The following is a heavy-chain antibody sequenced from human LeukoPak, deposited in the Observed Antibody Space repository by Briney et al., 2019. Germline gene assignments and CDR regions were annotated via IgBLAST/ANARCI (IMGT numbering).Heavy chain of an antibody. Sequence: GASVKVSCKASGYTFTSYGISWVRQAPGQGLEWMGWISAYNGNANYAQKLQGRVTMTTDTSTSTAYMELRSLRSDDTAVYYCARGSSHYSYYYYYYMDVWGKGTTVTVSS. CDR1: GYTFTSYG. V-gene: IGHV1-18*01. CDR2: ISAYNGNA. D-gene: IGHD3-10*01. CDR3: ARGSSHYSYYYYYYMDV. J-gene: IGHJ6*03.